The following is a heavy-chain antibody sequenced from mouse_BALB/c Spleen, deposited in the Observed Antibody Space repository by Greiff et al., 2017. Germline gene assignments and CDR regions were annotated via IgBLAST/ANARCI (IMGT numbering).Heavy chain of an antibody. V-gene: IGHV5-12-1*01. J-gene: IGHJ4*01. CDR3: ARQRYYAMDY. Sequence: VQLKESGGGLVKPGGSLKLSCAASGFAFSSYDMSWVRQTPEKRLEWVAYISSGGGSTYYPDTVKGRFTISRDNAKNTLYLQMSSLKSEDTAMYYCARQRYYAMDYWGQGTSVTVSS. CDR2: ISSGGGST. CDR1: GFAFSSYD.